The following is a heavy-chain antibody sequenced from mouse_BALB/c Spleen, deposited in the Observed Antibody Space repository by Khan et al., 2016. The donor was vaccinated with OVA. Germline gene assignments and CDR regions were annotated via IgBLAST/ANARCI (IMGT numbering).Heavy chain of an antibody. J-gene: IGHJ3*01. Sequence: QVQLKQSGPGLVQPSQSLSITCTVSGFSLTDYSVHWVRQSPGKGLEWLGGIWSAGSTDYIAAFISRLTISKDNSRSQGFYKMNSVEPNNTDIYYCARRVYDYGPGTVFSYWGQGTLVTVSA. V-gene: IGHV2-2*02. CDR3: ARRVYDYGPGTVFSY. CDR2: IWSAGST. D-gene: IGHD2-4*01. CDR1: GFSLTDYS.